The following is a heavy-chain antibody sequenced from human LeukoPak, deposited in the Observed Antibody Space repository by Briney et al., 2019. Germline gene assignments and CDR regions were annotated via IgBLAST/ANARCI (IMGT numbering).Heavy chain of an antibody. D-gene: IGHD4-23*01. CDR1: RYTFTSYD. V-gene: IGHV1-8*01. CDR2: MTPNSGDT. J-gene: IGHJ2*01. Sequence: GASVKVSCKASRYTFTSYDINWVRQATGQQLEGRGWMTPNSGDTGYAQKFQGRVTMTRNTYIRTAYMELSSLRAEDTAVYYCERVPVVTPRASRINRYFDLWGRGTLVTVSS. CDR3: ERVPVVTPRASRINRYFDL.